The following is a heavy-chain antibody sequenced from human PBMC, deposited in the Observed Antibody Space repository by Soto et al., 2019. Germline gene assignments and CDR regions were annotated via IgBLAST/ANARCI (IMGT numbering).Heavy chain of an antibody. CDR1: GGTFSSYT. CDR2: IIPILGIA. CDR3: ARGVLDYDILTGYLGDAFDI. V-gene: IGHV1-69*02. J-gene: IGHJ3*02. Sequence: ASVKVSCKASGGTFSSYTISWVRQAPGQGLEWMGRIIPILGIANYAQKFQGRVTITADKSTSTAYMELSSLRSEDTAVYYCARGVLDYDILTGYLGDAFDIWGQGTMVTVSS. D-gene: IGHD3-9*01.